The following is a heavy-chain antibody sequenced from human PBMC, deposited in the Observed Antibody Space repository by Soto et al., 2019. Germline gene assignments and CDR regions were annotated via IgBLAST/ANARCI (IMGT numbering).Heavy chain of an antibody. V-gene: IGHV1-69*01. CDR2: IITIFGTA. J-gene: IGHJ4*02. D-gene: IGHD6-19*01. CDR1: GGTFSSYA. CDR3: VSGLPSRYSRGCFDY. Sequence: QVQLVQSGAEVKKPGSSVKVSCKASGGTFSSYAISWVRQAPGQGLEWMGGIITIFGTANYAQKFQGRVTIAAAEPTSTAYMELSSVRSGDTAVYYCVSGLPSRYSRGCFDYWGQGTLVTVSS.